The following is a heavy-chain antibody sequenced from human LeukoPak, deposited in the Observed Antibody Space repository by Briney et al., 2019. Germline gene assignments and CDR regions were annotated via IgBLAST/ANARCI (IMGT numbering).Heavy chain of an antibody. CDR3: TRPGGAVTGTQFDY. V-gene: IGHV3-73*01. Sequence: GGSLRLSCAASGFTFSGAAMHWVRQASGKGLEWVGHIRSRSNSYATAYAASVKGRFTISRDDSKNTAYLQMNSLKTEDTAVYYCTRPGGAVTGTQFDYWGQGTLVTVSS. D-gene: IGHD6-13*01. J-gene: IGHJ4*02. CDR1: GFTFSGAA. CDR2: IRSRSNSYAT.